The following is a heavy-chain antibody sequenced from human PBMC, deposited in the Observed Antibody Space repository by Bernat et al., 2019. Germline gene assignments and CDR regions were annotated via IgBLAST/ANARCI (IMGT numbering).Heavy chain of an antibody. J-gene: IGHJ4*02. D-gene: IGHD2-2*01. CDR3: VRGHYASGAY. CDR1: GFSVSNNY. CDR2: IYSGGNT. Sequence: EVQLVETGGGLIQPGGSLRLSCTPSGFSVSNNYMSWVRQAPGKVLEWVSVIYSGGNTYYADSLKGRFTISRDNSKNTLSLQMNSLRVEDTAIYYCVRGHYASGAYWGQGTLVTVSS. V-gene: IGHV3-53*02.